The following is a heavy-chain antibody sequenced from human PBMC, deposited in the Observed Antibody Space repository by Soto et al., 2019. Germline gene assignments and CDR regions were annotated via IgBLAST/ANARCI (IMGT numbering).Heavy chain of an antibody. D-gene: IGHD3-22*01. CDR1: GFTFSSYA. J-gene: IGHJ3*02. Sequence: GESLKISCAASGFTFSSYAMSWVRQAPGKGLEWVSAISGSGGSTYYADSVKGRFTISRDNSKNTLYLQMNSLRAEDTAVYYCAKEGYYDSSGYYYVVDDAFDIWGQGTMVTVSS. CDR2: ISGSGGST. V-gene: IGHV3-23*01. CDR3: AKEGYYDSSGYYYVVDDAFDI.